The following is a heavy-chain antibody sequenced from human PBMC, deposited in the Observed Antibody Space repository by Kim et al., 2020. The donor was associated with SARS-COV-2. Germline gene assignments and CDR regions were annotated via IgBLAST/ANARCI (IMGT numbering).Heavy chain of an antibody. D-gene: IGHD5-12*01. J-gene: IGHJ4*02. CDR3: ARREMVATPRGAPYFDY. V-gene: IGHV4-39*01. CDR1: GGSISSSSYY. CDR2: IYYSGST. Sequence: SETLSLTCTVSGGSISSSSYYWGWIRQPPGKGLEWIGSIYYSGSTYYNPSLKSRVTISVDTSKNQFSLKLSSVTAADTAVYYCARREMVATPRGAPYFDYWGQGTLVTVSS.